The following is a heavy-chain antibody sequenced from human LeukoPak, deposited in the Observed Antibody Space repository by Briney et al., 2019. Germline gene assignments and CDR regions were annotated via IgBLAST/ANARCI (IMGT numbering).Heavy chain of an antibody. CDR1: GYTFTGYY. Sequence: GASVKVSCKASGYTFTGYYMHWVRQAPGQGLEWMGRINPNSGGTNYAQKLQGRVTMTRDTSISTAYMELSRLRSDDTAVYYCARDRGSSGPNRFDYWGQGTLVTVSS. V-gene: IGHV1-2*06. CDR2: INPNSGGT. D-gene: IGHD6-19*01. CDR3: ARDRGSSGPNRFDY. J-gene: IGHJ4*02.